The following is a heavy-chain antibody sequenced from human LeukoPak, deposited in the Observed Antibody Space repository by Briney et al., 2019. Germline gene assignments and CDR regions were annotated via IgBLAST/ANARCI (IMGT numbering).Heavy chain of an antibody. CDR2: INPNSGDT. CDR3: ATGVATAFTY. V-gene: IGHV1-2*02. CDR1: GYTFTAYY. J-gene: IGHJ4*02. Sequence: ASVKVSCKASGYTFTAYYIHWVRQAPGQGLERMAFINPNSGDTYSAPQFQGRVTMTRDTSISTASMELSWLSSDDTAVYYCATGVATAFTYWGQGTLVTVSS. D-gene: IGHD5-18*01.